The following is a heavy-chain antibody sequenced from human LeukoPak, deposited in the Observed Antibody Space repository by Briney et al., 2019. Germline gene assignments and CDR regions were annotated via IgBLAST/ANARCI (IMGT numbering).Heavy chain of an antibody. CDR3: AKNRDSSDYPRDFDY. CDR2: ISYDGSNK. CDR1: GFTFSSHA. J-gene: IGHJ4*02. D-gene: IGHD3-22*01. Sequence: PGGSLRLSCAASGFTFSSHAMHWVRQAPGKGLEWVAVISYDGSNKYYADSVKGRFTIPRDNSKNTLYLQMNSLRTEDTAVYYCAKNRDSSDYPRDFDYWGQGTLVTVSS. V-gene: IGHV3-30-3*02.